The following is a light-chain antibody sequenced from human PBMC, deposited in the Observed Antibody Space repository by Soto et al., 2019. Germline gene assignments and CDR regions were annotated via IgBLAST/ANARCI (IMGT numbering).Light chain of an antibody. Sequence: EMVLTQSPGTLSLTPGERATLSCRASQSVSSSYLAWYQQKPGQAPRLLIYGASSRATGIPDRFSGSGSGTDFTLTISRLEPEDFAVYYCQQYGSSPYTFGQGTQLAIK. J-gene: IGKJ2*01. CDR1: QSVSSSY. V-gene: IGKV3-20*01. CDR3: QQYGSSPYT. CDR2: GAS.